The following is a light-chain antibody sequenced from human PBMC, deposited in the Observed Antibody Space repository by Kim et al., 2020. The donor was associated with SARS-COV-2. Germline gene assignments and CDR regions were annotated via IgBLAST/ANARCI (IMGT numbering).Light chain of an antibody. CDR3: QQYHNLPPLT. J-gene: IGKJ4*01. Sequence: SVGERVTVAWRAGQGSSGSGGWDEDEAGRARGRLSGGASKVETGVPSRFSGSGSETDFTFTISSLQPEDFATYYCQQYHNLPPLTFGGGTKVDIK. CDR1: QGSSGS. V-gene: IGKV1-33*01. CDR2: GAS.